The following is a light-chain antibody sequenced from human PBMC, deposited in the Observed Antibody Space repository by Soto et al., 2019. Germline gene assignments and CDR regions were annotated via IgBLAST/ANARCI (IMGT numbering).Light chain of an antibody. CDR1: QSISSW. CDR3: QQRNTWPPIT. J-gene: IGKJ1*01. CDR2: DAS. Sequence: DIQMTQSPSTLSASVGDRVTITCRASQSISSWLAWYQQKPGKAPKLLIYDASSLESGVPSRFSGSGSGTEFTLTISSLEPEDFALYYCQQRNTWPPITFGQGTKVDIK. V-gene: IGKV1-5*01.